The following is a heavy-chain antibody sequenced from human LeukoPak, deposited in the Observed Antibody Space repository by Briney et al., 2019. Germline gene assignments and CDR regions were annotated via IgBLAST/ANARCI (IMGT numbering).Heavy chain of an antibody. CDR1: GFTFSSYG. Sequence: GGSLRLSCAASGFTFSSYGMHWVRQAPGKGLEWVAFIRYDGSNKYYADSVKGRFTISRDNSKNTLYLQVNSLRAEDTAVYYCAKDPGVGRWFDPWGQGTLVTVSS. V-gene: IGHV3-30*02. CDR2: IRYDGSNK. CDR3: AKDPGVGRWFDP. J-gene: IGHJ5*02. D-gene: IGHD3-10*01.